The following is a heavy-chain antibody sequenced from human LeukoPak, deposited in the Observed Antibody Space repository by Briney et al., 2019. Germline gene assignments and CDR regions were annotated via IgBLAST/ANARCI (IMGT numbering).Heavy chain of an antibody. CDR1: GGSFSGYY. J-gene: IGHJ5*02. Sequence: SETLSFTCAVHGGSFSGYYWSWIRQPPGKGLKWTGQINHSGSTKYNPSLKSRVTISVDTSKNQFSLKLSSVTAADTAVYYCARGTKRLVGLRFLEWSPRFDPWGQGTLVTVSS. CDR2: INHSGST. V-gene: IGHV4-34*01. D-gene: IGHD3-3*01. CDR3: ARGTKRLVGLRFLEWSPRFDP.